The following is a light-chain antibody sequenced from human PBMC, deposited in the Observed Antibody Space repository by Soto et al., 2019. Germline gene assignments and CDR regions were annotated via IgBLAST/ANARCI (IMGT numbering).Light chain of an antibody. CDR1: QSVSNNY. CDR2: DAS. CDR3: QQYGHSLWT. J-gene: IGKJ1*01. V-gene: IGKV3-20*01. Sequence: EIVLTQSPGTLSLSPGERATLSCRASQSVSNNYLAWYQQKPGQAPRLLMYDASSRATGIPDRFSGSGSGTDFTLTISRLEPEDYAVYYCQQYGHSLWTFGQGTKVDIK.